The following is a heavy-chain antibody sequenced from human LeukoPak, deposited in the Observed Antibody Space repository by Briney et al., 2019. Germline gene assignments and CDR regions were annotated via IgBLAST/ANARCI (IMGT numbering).Heavy chain of an antibody. D-gene: IGHD5-24*01. CDR1: GFTFSSYA. J-gene: IGHJ4*02. CDR3: ARDGRIDGYNWDYFDY. CDR2: ISYDGSNK. Sequence: PGGYLRLSCAATGFTFSSYAMHGVRQAPSKGLEWVAVISYDGSNKYYADSVKGRFTISRDNSKNTLYLQMNSLRAEDTAVYYCARDGRIDGYNWDYFDYWGQGTLVTVSS. V-gene: IGHV3-30-3*01.